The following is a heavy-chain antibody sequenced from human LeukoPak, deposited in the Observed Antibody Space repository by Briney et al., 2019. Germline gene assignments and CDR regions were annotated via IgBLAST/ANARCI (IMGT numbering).Heavy chain of an antibody. V-gene: IGHV4-39*07. CDR2: IYYSGST. D-gene: IGHD6-19*01. CDR3: ARDGSVAGIDY. J-gene: IGHJ4*02. CDR1: GGSISSSSYY. Sequence: SETLSLTCTVSGGSISSSSYYWGWIRQPPGKGLEWIGNIYYSGSTYYNPSLKSRVTISVDTSKNQFSLKLSSVTAADTAVYYCARDGSVAGIDYWGQGTLVTVSS.